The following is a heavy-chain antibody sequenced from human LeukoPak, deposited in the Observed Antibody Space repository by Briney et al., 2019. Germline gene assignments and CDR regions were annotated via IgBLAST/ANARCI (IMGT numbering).Heavy chain of an antibody. Sequence: KTSETLSLTCTVSGGSISSYYWSWIRQPPGKGLEWIGYIYYSGSTNYNPSLKSRVTISVDTSKNQFSLKLSSVTAADTAVYYCARHLSHIDYYDSSGYFAYFDYCGQGTLVTVSS. D-gene: IGHD3-22*01. CDR3: ARHLSHIDYYDSSGYFAYFDY. CDR2: IYYSGST. CDR1: GGSISSYY. J-gene: IGHJ4*02. V-gene: IGHV4-59*08.